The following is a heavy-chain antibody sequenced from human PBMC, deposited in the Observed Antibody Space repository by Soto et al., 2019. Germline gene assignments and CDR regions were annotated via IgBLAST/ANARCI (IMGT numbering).Heavy chain of an antibody. CDR2: ISYDGSNK. Sequence: GGSLRLSCAASGFTFSSYAMHWVRQAPGKGLEWVAVISYDGSNKYYADSVKGRFTISRDNSKNTLYLQMNSLRAEDTAVYYCARVDDYGDYEASPRLFTFDYWGQGTLVTVSS. D-gene: IGHD4-17*01. V-gene: IGHV3-30-3*01. CDR1: GFTFSSYA. J-gene: IGHJ4*02. CDR3: ARVDDYGDYEASPRLFTFDY.